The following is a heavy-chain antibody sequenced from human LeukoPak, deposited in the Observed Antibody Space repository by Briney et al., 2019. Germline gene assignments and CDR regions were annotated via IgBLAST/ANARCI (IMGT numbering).Heavy chain of an antibody. Sequence: GRSLRLSCAASGFTFSSYGMHWVRQAPGKGLEWVAVIWYDGSNKYYAGSVKGRFTISRDNSKNTLYLQMNSLRAEDTAVYYCARAPGYCSSTSCYRRAFDIWGQGTMVTVSS. CDR1: GFTFSSYG. V-gene: IGHV3-33*01. D-gene: IGHD2-2*03. J-gene: IGHJ3*02. CDR2: IWYDGSNK. CDR3: ARAPGYCSSTSCYRRAFDI.